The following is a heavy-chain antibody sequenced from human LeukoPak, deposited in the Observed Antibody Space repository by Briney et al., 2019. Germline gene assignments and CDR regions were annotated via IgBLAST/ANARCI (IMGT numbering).Heavy chain of an antibody. V-gene: IGHV3-30*02. CDR2: IRYDGCNK. D-gene: IGHD1-14*01. Sequence: GGSLRLSCAASGFTLSSYGMHWVRQAPGKGLEWVAFIRYDGCNKYYADSVKGRFTISRDNSKNTLYLQMNSLRAEDTAVYYCAKDTLEPNRSFQHWGQGTLVTVSS. CDR1: GFTLSSYG. CDR3: AKDTLEPNRSFQH. J-gene: IGHJ1*01.